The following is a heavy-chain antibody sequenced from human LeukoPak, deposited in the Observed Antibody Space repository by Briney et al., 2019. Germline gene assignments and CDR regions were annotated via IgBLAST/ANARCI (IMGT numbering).Heavy chain of an antibody. V-gene: IGHV3-30*18. J-gene: IGHJ4*02. Sequence: GGSLRLSCAASGFTFSIYGMHWVHQAPGKGLEWVAVISYDGSNKYYADSVKGRFTISRDNSKNTLYLQMNSLRAEDTAVYYCAKSGSGVAGHYWGQGTLVTVSS. CDR1: GFTFSIYG. D-gene: IGHD6-19*01. CDR2: ISYDGSNK. CDR3: AKSGSGVAGHY.